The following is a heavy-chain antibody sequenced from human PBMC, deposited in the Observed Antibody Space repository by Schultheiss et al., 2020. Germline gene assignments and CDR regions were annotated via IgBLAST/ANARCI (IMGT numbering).Heavy chain of an antibody. CDR1: GGTFSSYA. D-gene: IGHD6-13*01. CDR2: IIPIFGTA. CDR3: ARSLWQQLPINYYYYYGMDV. Sequence: SVKVSCKASGGTFSSYAISWVRQAPGQGLEWMGGIIPIFGTANYAQKFQGRVTITADESTSTAYMELSSLRSEDTAVYYCARSLWQQLPINYYYYYGMDVWGQGTTVIVSS. J-gene: IGHJ6*02. V-gene: IGHV1-69*13.